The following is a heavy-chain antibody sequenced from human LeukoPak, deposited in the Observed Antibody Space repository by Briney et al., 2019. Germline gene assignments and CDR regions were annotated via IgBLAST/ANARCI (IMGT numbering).Heavy chain of an antibody. Sequence: GGSLRLSCAASGFTFSSYSMNWVRQAPGKGLEWVSSISSSSSYIYYADSVKGRFTISRDNAKNSLYLQMNSLRAEDTAVYYCARVLLWFGEPSPYYMDVWGKGTTVTISS. CDR1: GFTFSSYS. CDR3: ARVLLWFGEPSPYYMDV. V-gene: IGHV3-21*01. CDR2: ISSSSSYI. D-gene: IGHD3-10*01. J-gene: IGHJ6*03.